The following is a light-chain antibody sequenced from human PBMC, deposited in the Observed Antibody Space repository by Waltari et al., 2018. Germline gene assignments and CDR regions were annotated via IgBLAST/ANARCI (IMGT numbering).Light chain of an antibody. CDR3: SSFTTGSTVL. Sequence: QSALAQPASVSGSPGQSITISCTGSSRDIRAFALVSWYQQHPGRAPRLIIRNFSERPSGVPHRFSGSKSGNTASLTISSLRSEDESLYFCSSFTTGSTVLFGGGTKLTVL. J-gene: IGLJ2*01. CDR2: NFS. V-gene: IGLV2-14*03. CDR1: SRDIRAFAL.